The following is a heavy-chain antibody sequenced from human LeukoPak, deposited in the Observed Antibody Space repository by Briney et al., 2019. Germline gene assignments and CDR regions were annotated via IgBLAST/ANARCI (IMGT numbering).Heavy chain of an antibody. D-gene: IGHD3-22*01. V-gene: IGHV1-69*04. CDR2: IIPILGIA. CDR3: ARDYDSSGSPYFDY. J-gene: IGHJ4*02. CDR1: GGTFSSYT. Sequence: GASVKVSCKASGGTFSSYTISWVRQAPGQGLEWMGRIIPILGIANYAQKFQGRVTITADKSTSTAYMELSSLRSEDAAVYYCARDYDSSGSPYFDYWGQGTLVTVSS.